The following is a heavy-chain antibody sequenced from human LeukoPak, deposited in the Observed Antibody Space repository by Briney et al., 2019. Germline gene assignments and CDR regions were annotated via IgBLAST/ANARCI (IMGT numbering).Heavy chain of an antibody. Sequence: GGSLRLSCAASGFTFSSYGMHWVRQAPGRGLEWVAFIRYDGSNKYYADSVKGRFTISRDNSKNTLYLQMNSLRAEDTAVYYCLTTVVDYWGQGTLVTVSS. CDR2: IRYDGSNK. J-gene: IGHJ4*02. D-gene: IGHD4-17*01. CDR3: LTTVVDY. CDR1: GFTFSSYG. V-gene: IGHV3-30*02.